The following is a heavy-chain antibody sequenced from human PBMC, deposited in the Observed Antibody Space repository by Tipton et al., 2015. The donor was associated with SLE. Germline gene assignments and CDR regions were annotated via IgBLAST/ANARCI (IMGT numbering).Heavy chain of an antibody. D-gene: IGHD6-25*01. CDR2: IHYTGST. V-gene: IGHV4-59*11. J-gene: IGHJ4*02. Sequence: TLSLTCTVSGGCISGHYWSWIRQPPGNGLEWIGYIHYTGSTHYNPSLESRVTMSVDTSKNQFSLRLTSVNAADTAIYYCARHRYNSGWGPVDYWGQGTLVTVSS. CDR1: GGCISGHY. CDR3: ARHRYNSGWGPVDY.